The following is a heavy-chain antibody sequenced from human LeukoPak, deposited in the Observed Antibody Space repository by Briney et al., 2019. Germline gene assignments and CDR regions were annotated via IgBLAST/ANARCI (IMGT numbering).Heavy chain of an antibody. CDR2: INGGGRRI. CDR1: GFTFSSHW. D-gene: IGHD2-2*01. V-gene: IGHV3-74*03. CDR3: ARGLGYCTSTTCLLPFDY. Sequence: AGGSLRLSCAASGFTFSSHWMHWVRQVPGKGLVWVSRINGGGRRITYADSVKGRFTVSRDNSKNTLYLQMNSLRAEDTAMYYCARGLGYCTSTTCLLPFDYWGQGTLVTVSS. J-gene: IGHJ4*02.